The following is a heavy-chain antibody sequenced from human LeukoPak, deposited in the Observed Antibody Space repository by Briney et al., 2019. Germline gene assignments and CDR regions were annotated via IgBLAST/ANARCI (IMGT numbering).Heavy chain of an antibody. V-gene: IGHV4-4*07. J-gene: IGHJ5*02. Sequence: SETLSLTCTVSGGSISSQYWSWIRQPAGKGPEWIGRIYTSGSTNYNPSLKSRVTMSVDTSKNQISLKMNSVTAADTAVYYCARVAYYDSGGYFGGWFDPWGQGTLVTVSS. D-gene: IGHD3-22*01. CDR3: ARVAYYDSGGYFGGWFDP. CDR1: GGSISSQY. CDR2: IYTSGST.